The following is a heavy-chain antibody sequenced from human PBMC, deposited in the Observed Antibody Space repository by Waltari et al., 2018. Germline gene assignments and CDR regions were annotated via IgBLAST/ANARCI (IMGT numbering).Heavy chain of an antibody. CDR3: ARRGRYCSSTSCRHNWFDP. D-gene: IGHD2-2*01. J-gene: IGHJ5*02. CDR2: INHSGST. V-gene: IGHV4-34*01. CDR1: GGSFSGYY. Sequence: QVQLQQWGTGLLKPSETLSLTCAVYGGSFSGYYWRWIRQPPGKGLEWIGEINHSGSTNYNPSLKSRVTISVDTSKNQFSLKLSSVTAADTAVYYCARRGRYCSSTSCRHNWFDPWGQGTLVTVSS.